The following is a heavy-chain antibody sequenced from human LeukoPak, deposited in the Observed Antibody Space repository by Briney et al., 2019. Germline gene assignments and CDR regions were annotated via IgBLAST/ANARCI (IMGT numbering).Heavy chain of an antibody. Sequence: PGGSLRLSCAASGFTFSDYYMSWIRQAPGKGLEWVSYISSSGSTIYYADSVKGRFTISRDNAKNSLYLQMNSLRAEDTAVYYCASICLGYCSGGSSREYYYGMDVWGQGTTVTVSS. J-gene: IGHJ6*02. V-gene: IGHV3-11*04. CDR2: ISSSGSTI. D-gene: IGHD2-15*01. CDR3: ASICLGYCSGGSSREYYYGMDV. CDR1: GFTFSDYY.